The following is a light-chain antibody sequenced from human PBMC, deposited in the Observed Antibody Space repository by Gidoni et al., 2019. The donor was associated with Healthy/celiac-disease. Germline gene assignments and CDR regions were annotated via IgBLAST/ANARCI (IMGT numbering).Light chain of an antibody. CDR2: AAS. V-gene: IGKV1-39*01. CDR3: QQSYSTLYT. CDR1: QSISSY. J-gene: IGKJ2*01. Sequence: DLQITQSPSSLSASVGDRVTITCRASQSISSYLNWYQQKPGKAPKLLIYAASSLQSGVPSRFSGSGSGTDFTLTISSLQPEDCATYYCQQSYSTLYTFGQGTKLEIK.